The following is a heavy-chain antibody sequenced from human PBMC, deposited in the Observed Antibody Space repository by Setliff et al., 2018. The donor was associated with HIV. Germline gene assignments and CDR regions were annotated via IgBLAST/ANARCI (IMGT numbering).Heavy chain of an antibody. CDR3: ARGLSSVTGYRGNWFDP. CDR2: IYHSGST. Sequence: SETLSLTCAVSGYSISSGYYWGWIRQPPGKGLEWIGSIYHSGSTNYNSSLKSRLTISADTSKNQFSLKLSSLTAADTAVYYCARGLSSVTGYRGNWFDPWGQGTLVTVSS. J-gene: IGHJ5*02. D-gene: IGHD3-9*01. V-gene: IGHV4-38-2*01. CDR1: GYSISSGYY.